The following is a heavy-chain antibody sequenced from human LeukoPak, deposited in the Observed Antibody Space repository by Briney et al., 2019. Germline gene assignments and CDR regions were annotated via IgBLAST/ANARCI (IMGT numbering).Heavy chain of an antibody. J-gene: IGHJ5*02. D-gene: IGHD2-15*01. CDR2: IWYDGSNE. CDR3: ARDSVIAGTFEEKGFDP. Sequence: QPGRSLRLSCAASGFTFSSYGMHWVRQAPGKGLEWVAIIWYDGSNEDYAESVKGRFTISRDNSKNTLYLQMNSLRAEDTAVYYCARDSVIAGTFEEKGFDPWGQGTLVTVSS. CDR1: GFTFSSYG. V-gene: IGHV3-33*08.